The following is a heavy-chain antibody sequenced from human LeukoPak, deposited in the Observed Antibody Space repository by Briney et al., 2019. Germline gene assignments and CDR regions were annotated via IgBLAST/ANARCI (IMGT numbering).Heavy chain of an antibody. J-gene: IGHJ4*02. V-gene: IGHV4-4*07. Sequence: AETLSLTCTVSGDSLSNNYGSWIRQPAGKGLEWISGIHFNGNNDYNPSLKSRVTTSIDTPRNQFSLKLSSVTAADTAVYYCARDRGGSSWYNYYAAWGQGILVTVSS. CDR3: ARDRGGSSWYNYYAA. CDR1: GDSLSNNY. D-gene: IGHD6-13*01. CDR2: IHFNGNN.